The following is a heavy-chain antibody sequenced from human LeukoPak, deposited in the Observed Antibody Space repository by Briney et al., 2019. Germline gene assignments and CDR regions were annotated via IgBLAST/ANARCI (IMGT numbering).Heavy chain of an antibody. D-gene: IGHD3-10*01. Sequence: PGGSLRLSCAASGFTFSSYGMHWVRQAPGKGLEWVAVILSDGSKEFYTDSVKGRFTISRDNSKNTLYLQMNSLRAEDTAVYFCAKDGGAYYWYYMDVWGKGTTVTVSS. CDR2: ILSDGSKE. CDR3: AKDGGAYYWYYMDV. CDR1: GFTFSSYG. V-gene: IGHV3-33*06. J-gene: IGHJ6*03.